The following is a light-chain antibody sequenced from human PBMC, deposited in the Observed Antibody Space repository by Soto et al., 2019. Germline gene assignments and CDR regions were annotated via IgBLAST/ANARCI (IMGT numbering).Light chain of an antibody. CDR2: EAT. J-gene: IGLJ3*02. Sequence: QSALTQPASVSGSPGQSITISCIGTSSDVGSYNIVSWYQQHPGEAPKLMIYEATKRPSGVSNRFSGSKSGNTASLTISGLQAEDEAHYYCCSYAGSRIWVFGGGTKLTVL. V-gene: IGLV2-23*01. CDR1: SSDVGSYNI. CDR3: CSYAGSRIWV.